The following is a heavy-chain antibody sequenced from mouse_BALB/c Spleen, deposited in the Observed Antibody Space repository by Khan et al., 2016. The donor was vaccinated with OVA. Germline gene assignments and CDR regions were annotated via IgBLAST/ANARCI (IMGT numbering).Heavy chain of an antibody. CDR1: GYTFTDYA. D-gene: IGHD1-1*02. V-gene: IGHV1S137*01. Sequence: QVQLQQSGAELVRPGVSVKISCKVSGYTFTDYAMHWVKQSHAKSLEWIGVISTYYGDADSNQKFQGKATMTVDKSSSTASMELARLTSEDSAIYYCARGGRFAYWGQGTLVTVSA. CDR2: ISTYYGDA. CDR3: ARGGRFAY. J-gene: IGHJ3*01.